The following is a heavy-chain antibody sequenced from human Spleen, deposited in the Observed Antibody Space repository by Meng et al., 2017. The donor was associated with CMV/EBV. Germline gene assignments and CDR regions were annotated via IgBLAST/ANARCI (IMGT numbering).Heavy chain of an antibody. CDR3: ATVVKASGAYNWFDP. V-gene: IGHV4-34*01. CDR2: IYHRGST. CDR1: GFTFSSYS. D-gene: IGHD1-26*01. Sequence: ESLKISCAASGFTFSSYSMNWFRQAPGKGLEWIGEIYHRGSTSYNPSLKSRVTISVDKSKNQFSLKVESVTAADTAVYYCATVVKASGAYNWFDPWGPGTLVTVSS. J-gene: IGHJ5*02.